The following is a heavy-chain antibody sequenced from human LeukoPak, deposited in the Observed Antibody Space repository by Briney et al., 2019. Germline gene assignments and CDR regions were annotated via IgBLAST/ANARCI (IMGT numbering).Heavy chain of an antibody. CDR1: GYTFTGYF. J-gene: IGHJ4*02. CDR3: ARDRYGDGFAHFDY. D-gene: IGHD5-24*01. CDR2: ITPTDGA. Sequence: GASVKVSCKASGYTFTGYFIHWVRQAPGQGLEWVGWITPTDGADYAQKFQGRVTMTSDTSMSTVYMDLNRLTSDDTAVYFCARDRYGDGFAHFDYWDQGTLVTVSS. V-gene: IGHV1-2*02.